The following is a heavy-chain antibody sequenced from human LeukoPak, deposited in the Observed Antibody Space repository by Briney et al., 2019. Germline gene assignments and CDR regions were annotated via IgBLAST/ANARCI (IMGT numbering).Heavy chain of an antibody. CDR1: GYSFTSYY. V-gene: IGHV1-46*01. CDR3: ARWGTDILTGYSD. Sequence: ASVKVSCKASGYSFTSYYMHWVRQAPGQGLELMGIIHPGSGSTSYAQKFQGRVTVTRDTSTSTVYMELSSLRSEDTAVYYCARWGTDILTGYSDWGQGTLVTVSS. CDR2: IHPGSGST. J-gene: IGHJ4*02. D-gene: IGHD3-9*01.